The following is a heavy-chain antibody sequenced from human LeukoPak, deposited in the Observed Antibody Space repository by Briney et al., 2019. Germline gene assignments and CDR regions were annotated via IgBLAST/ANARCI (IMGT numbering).Heavy chain of an antibody. V-gene: IGHV1-2*04. Sequence: GASVKVSCKASGYTFTGYYMHWVRQAPGQGLEWMGWINPNSGGTNYAQKFQGWVTMTRDTSISTAYMELSRLRSDDTAVYYCARGGEYCSSTSCYGNWFDPWGQGTLVTVSS. J-gene: IGHJ5*02. CDR2: INPNSGGT. CDR1: GYTFTGYY. D-gene: IGHD2-2*01. CDR3: ARGGEYCSSTSCYGNWFDP.